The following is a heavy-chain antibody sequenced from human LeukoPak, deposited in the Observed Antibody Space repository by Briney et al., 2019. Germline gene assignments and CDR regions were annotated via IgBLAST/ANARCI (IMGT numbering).Heavy chain of an antibody. J-gene: IGHJ5*02. D-gene: IGHD2-15*01. CDR2: IRSKAYGGTT. V-gene: IGHV3-49*03. Sequence: LSLTCAVYGGSFSGYYWSWLRQPPGKGLEWVGFIRSKAYGGTTEYAASVKGRFTISRDDSKSIAYLQMNSLKTEDTAVYYCTRGVAETNWFDPWGQGTLVTVSS. CDR1: GGSFSGYY. CDR3: TRGVAETNWFDP.